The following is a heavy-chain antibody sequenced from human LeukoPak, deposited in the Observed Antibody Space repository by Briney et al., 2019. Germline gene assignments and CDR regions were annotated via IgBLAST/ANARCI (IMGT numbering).Heavy chain of an antibody. Sequence: GGSLRLSCAASGFTFSGYSMNWVRQAPGKGLEWVSSISSISIYIYYADSVKGRCTISRDNVKTSLYLQMKSLRAEHTAVYYCARVRYFGSDYWGQGTLVTVSS. CDR1: GFTFSGYS. V-gene: IGHV3-21*01. J-gene: IGHJ4*02. CDR3: ARVRYFGSDY. CDR2: ISSISIYI. D-gene: IGHD3-9*01.